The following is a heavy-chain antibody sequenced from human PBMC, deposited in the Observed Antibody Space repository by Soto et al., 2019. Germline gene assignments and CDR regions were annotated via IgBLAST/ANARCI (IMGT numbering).Heavy chain of an antibody. Sequence: QVQLVQSGAEVKKPGSSVKVSCKASGGTFSSYAISWVRQAPEQGLEWMGGIIPIFGTANYAQKFQGRVTITADESTSTAYMELSSLRSEDTAVYYCAREEEYYYDSSGEGWFDPWGQGTLVTVSS. CDR3: AREEEYYYDSSGEGWFDP. V-gene: IGHV1-69*01. J-gene: IGHJ5*02. D-gene: IGHD3-22*01. CDR1: GGTFSSYA. CDR2: IIPIFGTA.